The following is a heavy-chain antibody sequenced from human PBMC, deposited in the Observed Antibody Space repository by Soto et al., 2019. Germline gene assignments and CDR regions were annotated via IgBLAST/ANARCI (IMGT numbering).Heavy chain of an antibody. D-gene: IGHD2-15*01. CDR2: ISYDGSNK. CDR3: GEDWGYCRGGSCYSCYFDY. Sequence: PGGSLRLSCAASGFTFSSYGMHGVRQAPGKGLEWVAVISYDGSNKYYADSVKGRFTISRDNSKNTLYLQMNSLRAEDTAVYYCGEDWGYCRGGSCYSCYFDYGARETRFTFSS. V-gene: IGHV3-30*18. CDR1: GFTFSSYG. J-gene: IGHJ4*02.